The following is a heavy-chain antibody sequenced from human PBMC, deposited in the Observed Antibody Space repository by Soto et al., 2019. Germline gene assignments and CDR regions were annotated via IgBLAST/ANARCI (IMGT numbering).Heavy chain of an antibody. Sequence: SGPTLVNPTQTLTLTCTFSGFSLSTSGMCVSWIRQPPGKALEWLALIDWDDDKYYSTSLKTRLTISKDTSKNQVVLTMTNMDPVDKATYYCARIQSGGKLYYYYGMDVWGQGTTVTVSS. V-gene: IGHV2-70*01. J-gene: IGHJ6*02. CDR2: IDWDDDK. D-gene: IGHD3-16*01. CDR3: ARIQSGGKLYYYYGMDV. CDR1: GFSLSTSGMC.